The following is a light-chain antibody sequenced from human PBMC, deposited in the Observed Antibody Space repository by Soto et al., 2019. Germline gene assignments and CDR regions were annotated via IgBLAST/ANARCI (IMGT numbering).Light chain of an antibody. CDR3: QQYNDWPPNYT. V-gene: IGKV3-15*01. Sequence: TVMTQSPGTLSVSPGERATISCWASQAISYNVAWYQHFPGQAPRLLIHGASTRANGVPARFSGSGSGTEFTLTITSVQSEDFATYYCQQYNDWPPNYTFDRGTRLEI. CDR2: GAS. J-gene: IGKJ2*01. CDR1: QAISYN.